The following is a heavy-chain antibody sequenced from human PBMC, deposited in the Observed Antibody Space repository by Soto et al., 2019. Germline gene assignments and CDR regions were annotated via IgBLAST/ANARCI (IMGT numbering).Heavy chain of an antibody. CDR2: ISGSADNT. V-gene: IGHV3-23*01. CDR1: GFTFGSYA. D-gene: IGHD3-22*01. J-gene: IGHJ4*02. Sequence: EVQLLESGGGLVQPGGSLRLSCAASGFTFGSYAMSWVRQAPGKGLEWVSVISGSADNTYYADSVKGRFTISRDNSKNTLYLPMNSLRVEDTAAYYCAKHSRESASCCGDDWGQGTLVTVSS. CDR3: AKHSRESASCCGDD.